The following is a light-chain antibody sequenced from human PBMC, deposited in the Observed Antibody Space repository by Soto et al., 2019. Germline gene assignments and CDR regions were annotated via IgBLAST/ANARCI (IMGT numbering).Light chain of an antibody. V-gene: IGKV1-39*01. J-gene: IGKJ1*01. CDR2: AAS. Sequence: DIQMTQSPSTLSASIGDRVTITCRASQSISTYLNWYQQTPGKAPKLLIYAASTLQSGVPSSFSGSGSGTHSTPTISRLHPDYSASYYRQHYSNSWPFGQGTKVDIK. CDR1: QSISTY. CDR3: QHYSNSWP.